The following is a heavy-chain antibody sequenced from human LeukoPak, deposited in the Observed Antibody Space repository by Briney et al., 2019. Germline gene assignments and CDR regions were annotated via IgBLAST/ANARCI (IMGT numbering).Heavy chain of an antibody. CDR3: AREMKGMNDFLTGYYHNYHHGLDV. J-gene: IGHJ6*02. D-gene: IGHD3-9*01. Sequence: SETLSLTCTVSGDSISSYYWSWIRQSAGQGLDWIGRIYSSGSTKYNPSLKSRVSMSVDTSKNQFSLNLSSVTAADTAVYYCAREMKGMNDFLTGYYHNYHHGLDVRGQGTTVTVSS. CDR1: GDSISSYY. CDR2: IYSSGST. V-gene: IGHV4-4*07.